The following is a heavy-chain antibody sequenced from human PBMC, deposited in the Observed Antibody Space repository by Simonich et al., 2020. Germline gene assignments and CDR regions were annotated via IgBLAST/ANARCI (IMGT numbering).Heavy chain of an antibody. CDR3: ARVRFEAFDI. V-gene: IGHV1-2*02. CDR1: GYTLTGTY. Sequence: QVQMVKSGAEVKKPGASVKVSCKASGYTLTGTYMHWVRQAPGQGLGWMRWINPNSGGTNYAQKIQGRVTRTRDTSISTAYMELSRLRSDDTAVYYCARVRFEAFDIWGQGTMVTVSS. CDR2: INPNSGGT. J-gene: IGHJ3*02.